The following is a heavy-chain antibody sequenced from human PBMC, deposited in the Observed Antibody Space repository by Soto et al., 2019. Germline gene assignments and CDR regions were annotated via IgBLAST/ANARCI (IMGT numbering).Heavy chain of an antibody. D-gene: IGHD3-9*01. Sequence: PGGSLRLSCAASGIIFTGFGMHWVRQAPGKGLEWVAVISYDGSNKYYADSVKGRFTISRDNSKNTLYLQMNSLRAEDTAVYYCAKDHRDNYDILTGDLSYGMDVWGQGTTVTVSS. CDR3: AKDHRDNYDILTGDLSYGMDV. CDR1: GIIFTGFG. CDR2: ISYDGSNK. J-gene: IGHJ6*02. V-gene: IGHV3-30*18.